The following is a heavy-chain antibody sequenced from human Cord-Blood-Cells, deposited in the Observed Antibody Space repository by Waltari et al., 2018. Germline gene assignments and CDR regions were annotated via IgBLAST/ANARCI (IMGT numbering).Heavy chain of an antibody. J-gene: IGHJ1*01. D-gene: IGHD3-22*01. CDR3: AICPDGLLLLYCHH. V-gene: IGHV1-24*01. CDR2: IEPENNGK. Sequence: QVQLVLFGAEVKNPGASVKVSCKVPGYTLTELSMHWVRQAPGKGLEWMGGIEPENNGKIDAQKFPGRVIMTDDTSTDTAYMELSGLRSEDTAVYSCAICPDGLLLLYCHHWGQVTLVTVSS. CDR1: GYTLTELS.